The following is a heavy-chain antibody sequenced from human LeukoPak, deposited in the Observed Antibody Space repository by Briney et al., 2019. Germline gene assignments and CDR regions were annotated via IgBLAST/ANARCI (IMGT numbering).Heavy chain of an antibody. CDR3: ARVLGGRWLQSRADAFDI. Sequence: SETLSLTCSVSGDSISNYYWGWIRQPPGKGLEFIGYIYNHGNTNYNPSLRGRVAMSVDTSKNQLSLKVNSVIAADTAVYYCARVLGGRWLQSRADAFDIWGQGTTVTVS. V-gene: IGHV4-59*01. J-gene: IGHJ3*02. CDR1: GDSISNYY. CDR2: IYNHGNT. D-gene: IGHD5-24*01.